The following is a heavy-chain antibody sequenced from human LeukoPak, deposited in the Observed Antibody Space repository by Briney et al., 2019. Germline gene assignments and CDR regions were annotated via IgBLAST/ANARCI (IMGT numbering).Heavy chain of an antibody. J-gene: IGHJ4*02. Sequence: SETLSVTCAVYGGSFSGYYWSWIRQPPGKGLEWIGEINHSGSTNYNPSLKSRVTISVDTSKNQFSLKLSSVTAADTAVYYCARGFGIAVGYWGQGTLVTVSS. CDR2: INHSGST. V-gene: IGHV4-34*01. CDR3: ARGFGIAVGY. CDR1: GGSFSGYY. D-gene: IGHD6-19*01.